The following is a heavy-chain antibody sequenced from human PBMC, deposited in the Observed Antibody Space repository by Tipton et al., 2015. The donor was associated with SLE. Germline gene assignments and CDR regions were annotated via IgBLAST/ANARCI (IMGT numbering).Heavy chain of an antibody. V-gene: IGHV4-34*01. CDR2: INHSGST. CDR1: GGSFSGYY. J-gene: IGHJ4*02. CDR3: ARGRDGYKNY. Sequence: GLVKPSETLSLTCTVSGGSFSGYYWSWIRQPPGKGLEWIGEINHSGSTNYNPSLKSRVTISVDTSKNQFSLKLSSVTAADTAVYYCARGRDGYKNYWGQGTLVTVSS. D-gene: IGHD5-24*01.